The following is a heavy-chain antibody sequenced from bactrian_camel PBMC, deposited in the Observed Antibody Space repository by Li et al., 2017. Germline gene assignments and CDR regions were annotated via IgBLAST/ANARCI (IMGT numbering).Heavy chain of an antibody. CDR2: IDSDSTT. J-gene: IGHJ4*01. Sequence: HVQLVESGGGSVQAGGSLKLSCALRGYTDEYCIGWFRQAPGKQREGVATIDSDSTTDYADSVKGRFTISRDNAKNTLYLEMNSLKAEDTATYYCAADRDVNVPPSLVLDSRRYNYWGQGTQVTVS. V-gene: IGHV3S53*01. CDR3: AADRDVNVPPSLVLDSRRYNY. CDR1: GYTDEYC.